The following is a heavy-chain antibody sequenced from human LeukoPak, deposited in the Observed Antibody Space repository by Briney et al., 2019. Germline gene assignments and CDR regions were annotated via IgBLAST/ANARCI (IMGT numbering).Heavy chain of an antibody. CDR2: IYTSGRT. J-gene: IGHJ3*02. CDR1: GVSISSYY. CDR3: ARASGGSGWLDHAFGI. Sequence: SETLSLLCTLSGVSISSYYWRWIRQPAGKGLEWVGRIYTSGRTNYHPSLKSRVTMSVDTSKNQFSLKLSSVTAAATAVYYCARASGGSGWLDHAFGIWGQGTMVTASS. V-gene: IGHV4-4*07. D-gene: IGHD6-19*01.